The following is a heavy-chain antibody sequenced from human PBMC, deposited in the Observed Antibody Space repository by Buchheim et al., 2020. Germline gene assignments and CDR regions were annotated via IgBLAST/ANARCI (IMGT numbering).Heavy chain of an antibody. Sequence: EVQLVESGGDLVQPGGSLRLSCAASGLTFSSCWMNWVRQTPGKGLEWVANINPDGNEKSYVDSVKGRFTISRDNAKGALYLQMYSPRAEGTAVYDCACWVSTFNYWGQGTL. CDR3: ACWVSTFNY. D-gene: IGHD3-10*02. CDR2: INPDGNEK. V-gene: IGHV3-7*01. J-gene: IGHJ4*02. CDR1: GLTFSSCW.